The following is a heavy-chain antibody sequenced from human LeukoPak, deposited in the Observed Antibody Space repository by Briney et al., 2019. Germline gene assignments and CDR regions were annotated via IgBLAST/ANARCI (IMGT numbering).Heavy chain of an antibody. Sequence: GGSLRLSCAASGFTVSGNYMSWVRQAPGKGLEWVSVIYSGGSTYYADSVKGRFTISRDNSKNTLYLQMNSLRAEDTVVYYCARRYDFWSGYFDYWGQGTLVTVPS. CDR2: IYSGGST. CDR1: GFTVSGNY. D-gene: IGHD3-3*01. J-gene: IGHJ4*02. V-gene: IGHV3-66*02. CDR3: ARRYDFWSGYFDY.